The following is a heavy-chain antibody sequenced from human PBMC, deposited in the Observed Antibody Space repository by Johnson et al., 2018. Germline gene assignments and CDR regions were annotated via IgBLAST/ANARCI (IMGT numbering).Heavy chain of an antibody. J-gene: IGHJ1*01. CDR3: ASRYYDSSGYFAYFQH. Sequence: VQLVQSGGGLVQPGGSLRLSCAASGFTFSNYWMSWVRQAPGKGLEWVANIKQDGSEKYYVDSVKGRFTIPRDNAKNSLYLQMNTLRAEDTAVYYCASRYYDSSGYFAYFQHWGQGTLVTVSS. D-gene: IGHD3-22*01. CDR2: IKQDGSEK. V-gene: IGHV3-7*01. CDR1: GFTFSNYW.